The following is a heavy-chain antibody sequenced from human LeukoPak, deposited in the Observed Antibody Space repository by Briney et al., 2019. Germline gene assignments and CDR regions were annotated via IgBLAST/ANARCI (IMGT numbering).Heavy chain of an antibody. V-gene: IGHV1-46*01. CDR1: GYTFTSYY. Sequence: ASVKVSCKASGYTFTSYYMHWVRQAPGQGLEWMGIIIPSGGSTSYAQKFQGRVTMTRDTSTSTVYMELSSLRSEDTAVYYCARWWDDGSGYSYLYGMDVWGQGNTVIVSS. CDR3: ARWWDDGSGYSYLYGMDV. J-gene: IGHJ6*02. CDR2: IIPSGGST. D-gene: IGHD3-22*01.